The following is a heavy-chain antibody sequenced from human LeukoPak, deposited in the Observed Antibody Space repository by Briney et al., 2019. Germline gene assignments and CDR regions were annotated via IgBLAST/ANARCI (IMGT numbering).Heavy chain of an antibody. CDR2: ISSSSSYI. V-gene: IGHV3-21*01. D-gene: IGHD5-18*01. Sequence: PGGSLRLSCAASGFTFSSYSMNWVRQAPGKGLGWVSSISSSSSYIYYADSVKGRFTISRDNAKNSLFLQMNSLRAEDTALYYCARDRSYGFDYWGQGTLVTVSS. CDR1: GFTFSSYS. J-gene: IGHJ4*02. CDR3: ARDRSYGFDY.